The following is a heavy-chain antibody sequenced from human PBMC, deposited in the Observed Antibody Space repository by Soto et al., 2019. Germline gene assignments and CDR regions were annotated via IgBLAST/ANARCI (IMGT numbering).Heavy chain of an antibody. CDR1: DYTFISYG. CDR3: ARASYCSGGTCTTWFHP. Sequence: QVQLVQSGVEVNKPGASVKVSCKASDYTFISYGITWVRQAPGQGLEWVGWIDFSIGHTNYAQKFRGRVSMTADTSTDTAYLELRGLTTDDTAVYYCARASYCSGGTCTTWFHPWGQGTLVTVSS. D-gene: IGHD2-15*01. J-gene: IGHJ5*02. V-gene: IGHV1-18*01. CDR2: IDFSIGHT.